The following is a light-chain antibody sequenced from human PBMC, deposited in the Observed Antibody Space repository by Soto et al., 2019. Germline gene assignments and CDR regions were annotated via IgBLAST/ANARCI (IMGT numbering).Light chain of an antibody. CDR3: SSYTTNNGHV. Sequence: QSALTQPPSASGSPGQSVTISCTGTKSDIGVYDFVSWYQHHPGKAPRLIIYEVVQRPSGVPDRFSGSKSGNTASLTVSGLQAADEADYFCSSYTTNNGHVFGGGTKVTVL. V-gene: IGLV2-8*01. J-gene: IGLJ2*01. CDR1: KSDIGVYDF. CDR2: EVV.